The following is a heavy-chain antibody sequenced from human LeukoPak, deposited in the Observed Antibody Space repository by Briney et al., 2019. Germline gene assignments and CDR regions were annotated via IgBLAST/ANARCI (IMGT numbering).Heavy chain of an antibody. D-gene: IGHD5-12*01. CDR3: AKDLDAYGTRGSGMDV. V-gene: IGHV3-30*18. Sequence: GGSLRLSCAASGFTFSSYGMHWVRQPPGKGLEWVAVITYEGSNKFYADSVKGRFSISRDNAKNTLYLQLNSLRAEETAVYYCAKDLDAYGTRGSGMDVWGQGTTVTVSS. J-gene: IGHJ6*02. CDR1: GFTFSSYG. CDR2: ITYEGSNK.